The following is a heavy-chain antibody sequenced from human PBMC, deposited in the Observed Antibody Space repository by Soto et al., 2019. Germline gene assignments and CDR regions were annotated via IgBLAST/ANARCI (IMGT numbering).Heavy chain of an antibody. V-gene: IGHV4-30-4*01. CDR3: AREAIMITFGGVIVLDWFDP. CDR1: GGSISSGDYY. CDR2: IYYSGST. Sequence: SETLSLTCTVSGGSISSGDYYWSWIRQPPGKGLEWIGYIYYSGSTYYNPSLKSRVTISVDTSKNQFSLKLSSVTAADTAVYYCAREAIMITFGGVIVLDWFDPWGQGTLVTVSS. D-gene: IGHD3-16*02. J-gene: IGHJ5*02.